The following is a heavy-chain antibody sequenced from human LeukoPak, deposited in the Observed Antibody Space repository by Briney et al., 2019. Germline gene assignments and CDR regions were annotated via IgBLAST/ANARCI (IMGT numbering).Heavy chain of an antibody. CDR3: AKDGVAARPQDNYYYYYMDV. J-gene: IGHJ6*03. CDR2: IIPILGIA. D-gene: IGHD6-6*01. CDR1: GGTFSSYA. Sequence: ASVKVSCKASGGTFSSYAISWVRQAPGQGLEWMGRIIPILGIANYAQKFQGRVTITADKSTSTAYMELSSLRAEDTALYYCAKDGVAARPQDNYYYYYMDVWGKGTTVTVSS. V-gene: IGHV1-69*04.